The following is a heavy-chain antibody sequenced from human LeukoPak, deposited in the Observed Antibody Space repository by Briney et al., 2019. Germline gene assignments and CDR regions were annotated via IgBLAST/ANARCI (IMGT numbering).Heavy chain of an antibody. V-gene: IGHV4-61*01. D-gene: IGHD5-24*01. J-gene: IGHJ4*02. Sequence: SETLSLMCTVSGGSISSGSYYWSWIRQPPGKGLEWIGYIFYSGNTDYNPSLKSRVTISVDTSRNQFSLKLDSVTAADTAVYYCARVFRRDGYFDYWGQGTLVTVSS. CDR3: ARVFRRDGYFDY. CDR1: GGSISSGSYY. CDR2: IFYSGNT.